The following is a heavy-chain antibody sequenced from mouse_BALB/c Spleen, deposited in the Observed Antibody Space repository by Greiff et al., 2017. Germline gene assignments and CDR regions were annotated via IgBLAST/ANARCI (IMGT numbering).Heavy chain of an antibody. J-gene: IGHJ3*01. D-gene: IGHD2-3*01. CDR1: GYTFTSYN. Sequence: LQQPGAELVKPGASVTMSCKASGYTFTSYNMHWVRQTPGQGLEWIGAIYPGNGDTSYNQKFKGKATLTADKSSSTAYMQLSSLTSEDSAVYYCAREGGWLLLFAYWGQGTLVTVSA. CDR3: AREGGWLLLFAY. CDR2: IYPGNGDT. V-gene: IGHV1-12*01.